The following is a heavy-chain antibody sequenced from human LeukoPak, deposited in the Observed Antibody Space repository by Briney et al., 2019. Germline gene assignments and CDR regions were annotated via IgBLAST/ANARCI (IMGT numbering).Heavy chain of an antibody. Sequence: PSETLSLTCAVYGGSFSGYYWSWIRQPPGKGLEWIGEINHSGSTNYNPSLKSRVTISVDTSKNQFSLKLSSVTAADTAAYYCARGRQQLATIYYYYYMDVWGKGTTVTVSS. CDR3: ARGRQQLATIYYYYYMDV. V-gene: IGHV4-34*01. CDR1: GGSFSGYY. J-gene: IGHJ6*03. D-gene: IGHD6-13*01. CDR2: INHSGST.